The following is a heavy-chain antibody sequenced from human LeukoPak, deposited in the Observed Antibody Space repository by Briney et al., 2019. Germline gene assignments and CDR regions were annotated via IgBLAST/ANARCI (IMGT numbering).Heavy chain of an antibody. D-gene: IGHD2-2*02. CDR1: GFTFSSYA. J-gene: IGHJ3*02. V-gene: IGHV3-30-3*01. Sequence: SLRLSCAASGFTFSSYAMHWVRQAPGKGLEWVAVISYDGSNKYYADSVKGRFTISRDNSKNTLYLQMNSLRAEDTAVYYCANYCSSSSCHIRRAFDIWGQGTMVTVSS. CDR3: ANYCSSSSCHIRRAFDI. CDR2: ISYDGSNK.